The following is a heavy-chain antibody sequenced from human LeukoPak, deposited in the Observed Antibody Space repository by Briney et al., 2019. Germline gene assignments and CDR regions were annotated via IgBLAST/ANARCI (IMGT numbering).Heavy chain of an antibody. V-gene: IGHV4-31*03. D-gene: IGHD3-22*01. J-gene: IGHJ2*01. Sequence: SQALSLTCTVSGGSISSGGYYWSWIRQHPGKGLEWIGYIYYSGSTYYNPSLKSRVTISVDTSKNQFSLKLSSVTAADTAVYYCARDRYDSSGYWYFDLWGRGTLVTVSS. CDR1: GGSISSGGYY. CDR2: IYYSGST. CDR3: ARDRYDSSGYWYFDL.